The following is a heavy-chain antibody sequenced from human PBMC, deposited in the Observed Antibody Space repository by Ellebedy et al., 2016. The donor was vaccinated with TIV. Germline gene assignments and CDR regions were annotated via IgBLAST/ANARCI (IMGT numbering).Heavy chain of an antibody. V-gene: IGHV3-7*03. Sequence: ESLKISCAAFEFYFGDDWMSWVRQAPGKGLEWVATIHKDGSERYYVDSVKGRFTVSRDNTRDMLFLEMSSLKADDTGIYYCVRGGARSSWYWRLWGQGTLVTVSA. CDR1: EFYFGDDW. J-gene: IGHJ4*02. CDR2: IHKDGSER. CDR3: VRGGARSSWYWRL. D-gene: IGHD6-13*01.